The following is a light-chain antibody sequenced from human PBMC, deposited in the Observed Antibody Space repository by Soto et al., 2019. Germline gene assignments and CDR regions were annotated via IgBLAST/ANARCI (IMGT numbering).Light chain of an antibody. CDR1: SSDVGAYNY. CDR3: SSWTSGATYV. Sequence: QSALTQPASVSGSPGQSITISCAGTSSDVGAYNYVSWYQHHPGKAPKLMIYDVNNRPSGDSNRFSGSKSGNTASLTISGLQAEDEADCYCSSWTSGATYVFGSGTRSPS. J-gene: IGLJ1*01. CDR2: DVN. V-gene: IGLV2-14*03.